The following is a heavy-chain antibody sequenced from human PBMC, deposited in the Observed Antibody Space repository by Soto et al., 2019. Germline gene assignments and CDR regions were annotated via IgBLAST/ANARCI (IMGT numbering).Heavy chain of an antibody. CDR2: IYYSGST. J-gene: IGHJ4*02. V-gene: IGHV4-59*01. CDR3: ARSRLDWGAAAGIDN. D-gene: IGHD6-13*01. Sequence: SETLSLTCTVSGGSISSYYWSWVRQPPGKGLEWIGYIYYSGSTNYNPSLESRVTISVDTSKNQFSLKLTSVTAADTAVYYCARSRLDWGAAAGIDNWGQGTLVTVSS. CDR1: GGSISSYY.